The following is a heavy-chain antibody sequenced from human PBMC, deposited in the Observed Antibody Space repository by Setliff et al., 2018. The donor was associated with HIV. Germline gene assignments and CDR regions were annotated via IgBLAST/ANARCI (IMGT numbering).Heavy chain of an antibody. Sequence: GGSLRLSCAAPGLTFEYYAMTWVRQAPGKGLEWVSGISGSGDSTYYAPAVKGRFTISRDNSKNTLYLQINGLRVEDTAIYYCAKDGISGGAYPPYYFDYWGQGTLVTVSS. CDR2: ISGSGDST. CDR1: GLTFEYYA. CDR3: AKDGISGGAYPPYYFDY. D-gene: IGHD2-15*01. J-gene: IGHJ4*02. V-gene: IGHV3-23*01.